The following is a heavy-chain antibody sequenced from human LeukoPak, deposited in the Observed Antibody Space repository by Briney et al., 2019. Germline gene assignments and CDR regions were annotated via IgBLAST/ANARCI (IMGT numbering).Heavy chain of an antibody. CDR3: ARDGVGIAAAGTWFDY. J-gene: IGHJ4*02. CDR1: GFTFSSYA. D-gene: IGHD6-13*01. CDR2: ISYDGSNK. V-gene: IGHV3-30-3*01. Sequence: PGRSLRLSCAASGFTFSSYAMHWVRQAPGKGLEWVAVISYDGSNKYYADSVKGRFTISRDNSKNTLYLQMNSLRAEDTAVYYCARDGVGIAAAGTWFDYWGQGTLVTVSS.